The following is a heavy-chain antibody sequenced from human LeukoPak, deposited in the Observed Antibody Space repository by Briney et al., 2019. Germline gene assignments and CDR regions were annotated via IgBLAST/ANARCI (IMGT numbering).Heavy chain of an antibody. Sequence: ASVKVSCKASGGTFSSYAISWVRQAPGQGREWMGGIIPIFGTANYAQKFQGRVTITTDESTSTAYMELSSLRSEDTAVYYCARGEYSSSAYYYYYYMDVWGKGTTVTVSS. D-gene: IGHD6-6*01. CDR1: GGTFSSYA. CDR3: ARGEYSSSAYYYYYYMDV. CDR2: IIPIFGTA. J-gene: IGHJ6*03. V-gene: IGHV1-69*05.